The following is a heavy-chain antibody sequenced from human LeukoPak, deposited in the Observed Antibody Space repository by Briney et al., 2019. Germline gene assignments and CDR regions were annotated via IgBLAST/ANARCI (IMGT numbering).Heavy chain of an antibody. CDR1: GCTFSSYE. Sequence: PGGSLRLSCAASGCTFSSYEMNWVRRAPGKGLEWVSYISSSGSTIYYADSVKGRFTISRDNAKNSLYLQMNSLQAQDTAVYYCARSRGYSYGYIDPFDYWGQGTLVTVSS. J-gene: IGHJ4*02. D-gene: IGHD5-18*01. V-gene: IGHV3-48*03. CDR3: ARSRGYSYGYIDPFDY. CDR2: ISSSGSTI.